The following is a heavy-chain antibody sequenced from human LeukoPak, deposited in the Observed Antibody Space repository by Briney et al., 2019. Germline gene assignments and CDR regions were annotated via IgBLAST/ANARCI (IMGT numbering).Heavy chain of an antibody. Sequence: PGGSLRLSCAASGFTFSNYGMNWVRQAPGKGLEWVSSISSSAPYIYYADSVRGRFTISRDNTQNSLYLQMNSLRTEDTAVYYRARGRNERDCSVGSCYSRAWFDPWGRGTLVTVSS. CDR2: ISSSAPYI. J-gene: IGHJ5*02. V-gene: IGHV3-21*01. D-gene: IGHD2-15*01. CDR3: ARGRNERDCSVGSCYSRAWFDP. CDR1: GFTFSNYG.